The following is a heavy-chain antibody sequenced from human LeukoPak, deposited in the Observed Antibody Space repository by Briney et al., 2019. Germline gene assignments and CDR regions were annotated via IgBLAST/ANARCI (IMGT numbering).Heavy chain of an antibody. V-gene: IGHV3-48*04. CDR3: ARWGFGTAFDY. CDR1: GFTFSSYS. J-gene: IGHJ4*02. D-gene: IGHD1-1*01. Sequence: GGSLRLSCAASGFTFSSYSMNRVRQAPGKGLEWVSYISSSSSTIYYADSVKGRFTISRDNAKNSLYLQMNSLRAEDTAVYYCARWGFGTAFDYWGQGTLVTVSS. CDR2: ISSSSSTI.